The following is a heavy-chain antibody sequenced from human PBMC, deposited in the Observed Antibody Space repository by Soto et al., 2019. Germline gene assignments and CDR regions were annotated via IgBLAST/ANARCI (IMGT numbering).Heavy chain of an antibody. D-gene: IGHD3-16*01. CDR2: MDPDSGNT. J-gene: IGHJ5*02. CDR1: GYTFTNYD. CDR3: ARGRFRRTWFDP. V-gene: IGHV1-8*01. Sequence: QVQLVQSGAEVKKPGASVKVSCKASGYTFTNYDIHWVRQATGQGLEWMGWMDPDSGNTGQSKQFQGRVTMTRDTSISTAYMEMSRLRSEDTAVYYCARGRFRRTWFDPWGQGTGVTVSS.